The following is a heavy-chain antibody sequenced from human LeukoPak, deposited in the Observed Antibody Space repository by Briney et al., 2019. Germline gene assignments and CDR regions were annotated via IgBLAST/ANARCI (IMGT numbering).Heavy chain of an antibody. CDR2: ISGSGDTT. CDR1: GFTFSSYS. Sequence: SGGSLRLSCTASGFTFSSYSMSCGRQGPGTGLEWVSAISGSGDTTFYADSVKGRFTISRDNSKKTLYLQVNSLRAEDTAVYFCAKELTTERTPGVDSWGQGTLVTVSS. J-gene: IGHJ4*02. CDR3: AKELTTERTPGVDS. D-gene: IGHD4-17*01. V-gene: IGHV3-23*01.